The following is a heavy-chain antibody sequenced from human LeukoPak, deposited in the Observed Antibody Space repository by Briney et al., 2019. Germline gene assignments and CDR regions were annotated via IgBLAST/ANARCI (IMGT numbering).Heavy chain of an antibody. V-gene: IGHV3-21*04. CDR3: ARGTYGTPHFED. CDR1: GFTFSSYS. CDR2: ISSSSSYI. D-gene: IGHD1-1*01. J-gene: IGHJ4*02. Sequence: GGSLRLSCAASGFTFSSYSMNWVRQAPGKGLEWVSSISSSSSYIYYADSVKGRFTISRDNAKNLLYLQMNSLRVEDAAVYYCARGTYGTPHFEDWGQGTLVTVSS.